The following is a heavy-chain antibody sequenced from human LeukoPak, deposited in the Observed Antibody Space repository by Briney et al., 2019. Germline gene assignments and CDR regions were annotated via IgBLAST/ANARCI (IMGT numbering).Heavy chain of an antibody. CDR2: VSGSGSTV. Sequence: GGSLRLSCAASGFTFGDHIMNWVRQLPGKRLEWVAYVSGSGSTVYYADSVKGRFTISRDNAKNTLYLQMNSLRAEDTAVYYCARILDYYYGMDVWGQGTTVTVSS. CDR1: GFTFGDHI. CDR3: ARILDYYYGMDV. J-gene: IGHJ6*02. V-gene: IGHV3-48*04.